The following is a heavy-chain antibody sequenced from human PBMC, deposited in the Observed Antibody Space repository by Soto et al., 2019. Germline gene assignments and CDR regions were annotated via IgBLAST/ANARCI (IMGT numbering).Heavy chain of an antibody. V-gene: IGHV3-30*18. CDR2: ISYDGSEK. Sequence: PRLSCAASGFTFRNFGMHWVRQAPGKGLEWVAVISYDGSEKDYADSVEGRLTISRDNSKYTVDLQMNSLRVEDTAVYYCAKNFDSSGDLFYFDYWGQGTLVTVPS. D-gene: IGHD3-22*01. CDR3: AKNFDSSGDLFYFDY. CDR1: GFTFRNFG. J-gene: IGHJ4*02.